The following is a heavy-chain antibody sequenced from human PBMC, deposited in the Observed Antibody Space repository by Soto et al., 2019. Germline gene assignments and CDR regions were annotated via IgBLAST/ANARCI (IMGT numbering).Heavy chain of an antibody. J-gene: IGHJ4*02. CDR3: ARVASDYINSVDH. CDR2: IGGSGGNR. V-gene: IGHV3-23*01. Sequence: EVQLLESGGGLVQPGGSLRLSCAASGFTFNAYAMTWVRQAPGKGLEWVPAIGGSGGNRYYAASVKGRFTMSRDNSKDTLDLQRTRLRVEDAAVYYCARVASDYINSVDHWGQGILVTVSS. CDR1: GFTFNAYA. D-gene: IGHD4-4*01.